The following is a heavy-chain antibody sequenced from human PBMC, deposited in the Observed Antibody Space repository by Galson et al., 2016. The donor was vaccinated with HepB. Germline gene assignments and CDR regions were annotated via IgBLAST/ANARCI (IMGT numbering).Heavy chain of an antibody. CDR3: ARLMSRAYSYGMFDP. CDR2: ITPSGST. J-gene: IGHJ5*02. Sequence: SETLSLTCAVSGDSISSTYWRSWVRQPPGKGLEWIGEITPSGSTYFNPSLRSRVTISVDTSRNQFSLKLNSVTAADTAVYYCARLMSRAYSYGMFDPWGQGTLVTVSS. CDR1: GDSISSTYW. V-gene: IGHV4-4*02. D-gene: IGHD5-18*01.